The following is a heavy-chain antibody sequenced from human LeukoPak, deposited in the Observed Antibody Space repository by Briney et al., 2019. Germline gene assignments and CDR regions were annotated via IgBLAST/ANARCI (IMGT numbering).Heavy chain of an antibody. CDR1: GFTFSTYW. Sequence: GGSLRLSCTVSGFTFSTYWMTWVRQAPGKGLEWVANIKQDGSEKYYVDSVKGRFTISRDNAKNSLYLQMNSLRAEDTAVYYCARSRIGDYWGQGTPVTVSS. D-gene: IGHD3-10*01. CDR2: IKQDGSEK. CDR3: ARSRIGDY. J-gene: IGHJ4*02. V-gene: IGHV3-7*01.